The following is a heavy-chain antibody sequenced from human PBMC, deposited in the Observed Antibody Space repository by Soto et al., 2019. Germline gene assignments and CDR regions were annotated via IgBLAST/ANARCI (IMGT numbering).Heavy chain of an antibody. D-gene: IGHD3-10*01. CDR2: ISSIGWTT. V-gene: IGHV3-11*01. CDR3: ARDRDAYYYGSGTFHSDY. CDR1: GFTFGDYY. J-gene: IGHJ4*02. Sequence: GSLRVSCAASGFTFGDYYMTWIRQSPGKGLECVSYISSIGWTTYHADSVKGRFTISRDNAKNSLYLQMNSLRVEDSAVYYCARDRDAYYYGSGTFHSDYWGQGTLVTVSS.